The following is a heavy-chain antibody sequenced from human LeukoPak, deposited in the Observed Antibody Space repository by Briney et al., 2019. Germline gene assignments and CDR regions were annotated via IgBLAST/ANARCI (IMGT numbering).Heavy chain of an antibody. D-gene: IGHD6-13*01. CDR3: ARAALATPGDY. CDR1: GFTFNGYW. CDR2: INSDGSST. Sequence: GGSLRLSCAASGFTFNGYWMNWVRQAPGKGLLWVSRINSDGSSTNYADSVKGRFTISRDNAKNTLYLQMNSLRAEDTAVYYCARAALATPGDYWGQGTLVTVSS. J-gene: IGHJ4*02. V-gene: IGHV3-74*01.